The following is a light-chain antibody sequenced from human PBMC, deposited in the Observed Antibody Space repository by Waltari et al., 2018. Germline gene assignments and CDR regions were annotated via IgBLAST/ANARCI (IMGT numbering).Light chain of an antibody. CDR1: RSDLGSYHL. CDR3: CSSPESSTSWV. Sequence: QSALTQPASVSGSPGQSIPISCTGLRSDLGSYHLVSWFQQHPDKPPKLLIYEASKRPSEVSNRFSGSASGNTAYLTISGLQAEDEADYYCCSSPESSTSWVFGGGTKLTVL. J-gene: IGLJ3*02. CDR2: EAS. V-gene: IGLV2-23*01.